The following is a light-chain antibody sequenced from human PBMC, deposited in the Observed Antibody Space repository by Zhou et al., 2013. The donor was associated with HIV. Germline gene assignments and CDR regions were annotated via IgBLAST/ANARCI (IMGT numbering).Light chain of an antibody. CDR3: ATWDDSVNSPV. CDR1: TSNIGRST. V-gene: IGLV1-44*01. CDR2: RND. J-gene: IGLJ3*02. Sequence: QSVVTQPPSASGTPGQRVTISCSGDTSNIGRSTVNWYQQLPGTAPKLLIYRNDRRPSGVPDRISGSKSDTSASLAINGLQSEDEADYFCATWDDSVNSPVFGGGTKLTVL.